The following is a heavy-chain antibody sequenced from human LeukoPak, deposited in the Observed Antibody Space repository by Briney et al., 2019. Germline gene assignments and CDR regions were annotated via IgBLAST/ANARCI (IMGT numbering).Heavy chain of an antibody. CDR3: AREPWVKNYYDSSGYSDY. V-gene: IGHV4-34*01. CDR1: GGSFSGYY. J-gene: IGHJ4*02. D-gene: IGHD3-22*01. CDR2: INHSGST. Sequence: SETLSLTCAVYGGSFSGYYWSWIRQPPGKGLEWIGEINHSGSTNYNPSLKSRVTISVDTSKYQFSLKLSSVTAADTAVYYCAREPWVKNYYDSSGYSDYWGQGTLVTVSS.